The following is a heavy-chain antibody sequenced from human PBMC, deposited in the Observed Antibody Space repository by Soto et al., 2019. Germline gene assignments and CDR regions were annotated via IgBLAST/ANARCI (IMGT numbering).Heavy chain of an antibody. CDR3: ARLTTTYYYGSGSYYNDY. D-gene: IGHD3-10*01. Sequence: SETLSLTCTVSGGSISSYYWSWIRQPPGKGLEWIGYIYYSGSTNYNPSLKSRVTISVDTSKNQFSLKLSSVTAADTAVYYCARLTTTYYYGSGSYYNDYWGQGTLVTVSS. J-gene: IGHJ4*02. CDR1: GGSISSYY. V-gene: IGHV4-59*08. CDR2: IYYSGST.